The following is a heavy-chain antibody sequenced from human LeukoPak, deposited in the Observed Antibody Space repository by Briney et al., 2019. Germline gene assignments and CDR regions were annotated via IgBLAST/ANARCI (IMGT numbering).Heavy chain of an antibody. CDR3: AREDSGSYHPFDY. Sequence: SETLSLTCTVSGGSISSHYWSWIRQPPGKGLEWIGYIYYSGSTNYNPSLKSRVTISVDTSKNQFSLKLSSATAADTAAYYCAREDSGSYHPFDYWGQGTLVTVSS. CDR2: IYYSGST. CDR1: GGSISSHY. V-gene: IGHV4-59*11. J-gene: IGHJ4*02. D-gene: IGHD1-26*01.